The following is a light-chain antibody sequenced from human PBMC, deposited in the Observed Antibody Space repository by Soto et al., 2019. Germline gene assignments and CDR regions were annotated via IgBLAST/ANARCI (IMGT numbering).Light chain of an antibody. J-gene: IGKJ4*01. V-gene: IGKV1-9*01. CDR2: SAS. CDR3: QQLNGYQLA. Sequence: DIQLTQSPSFLSASVGDTVTITCRASQGMSTYLAWYQQKPGKVPKLLIRSASTLQSGVPPRFSGGGSGRDFTLTISTLQPDDSGIYYCQQLNGYQLAFGGGTNVEIK. CDR1: QGMSTY.